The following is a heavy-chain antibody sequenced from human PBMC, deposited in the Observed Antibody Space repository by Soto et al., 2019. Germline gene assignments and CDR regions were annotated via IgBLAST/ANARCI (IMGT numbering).Heavy chain of an antibody. CDR2: IKSKAHGGTT. J-gene: IGHJ4*02. CDR3: TTGITAEKY. V-gene: IGHV3-15*07. CDR1: GLTLTDAW. D-gene: IGHD6-13*01. Sequence: EVQLVESGGGFVKPGGSLRLSCAVSGLTLTDAWMNWVRQAPGKGLEWVGRIKSKAHGGTTDYGPPVKGRFTISRDDSRNMLYLQMNGLKPEDTAVYYCTTGITAEKYWGQGTLVTVSS.